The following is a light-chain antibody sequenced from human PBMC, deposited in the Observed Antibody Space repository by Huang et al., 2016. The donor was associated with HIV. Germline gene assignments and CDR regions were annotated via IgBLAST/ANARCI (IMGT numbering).Light chain of an antibody. CDR2: GSS. J-gene: IGKJ4*01. V-gene: IGKV3-15*01. CDR3: HQYNNWRLS. CDR1: RSVSTT. Sequence: EIVMTQSPATLSVSPGQRVTLSCRANRSVSTTLAWYQQRHGQAPRLLIYGSSTRAHGSPARFSGSGSGTDFSLTISSLQSEDFALYYCHQYNNWRLSFGGGTRV.